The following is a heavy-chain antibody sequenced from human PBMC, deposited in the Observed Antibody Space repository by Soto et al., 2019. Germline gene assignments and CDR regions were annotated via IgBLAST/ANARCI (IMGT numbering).Heavy chain of an antibody. Sequence: QVQLVQSGAGMKKPGASVTDSCKSSGERFTTYGISWVRQAPGQGLEWMGWISTYNINTNYAPKFQGRLLLTTDTSTTTAHMELRSLSPDYTAVYYCARWAGQVRDCGGPFDYWGQGTLVTVSS. CDR3: ARWAGQVRDCGGPFDY. CDR1: GERFTTYG. J-gene: IGHJ4*02. D-gene: IGHD4-17*01. V-gene: IGHV1-18*04. CDR2: ISTYNINT.